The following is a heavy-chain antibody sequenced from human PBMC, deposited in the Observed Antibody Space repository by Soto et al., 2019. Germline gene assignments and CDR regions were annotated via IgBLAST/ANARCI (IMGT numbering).Heavy chain of an antibody. V-gene: IGHV1-69*02. CDR1: GGTFSSYT. J-gene: IGHJ4*02. CDR3: AQDSSGYYYVPFDY. D-gene: IGHD3-22*01. CDR2: IIPILGIA. Sequence: SVKVSCKVSGGTFSSYTISWVRQAPGQRLEWMGRIIPILGIANYAQKFQGRVTITADKSTSTAYMELSSLRSEDTAVYYCAQDSSGYYYVPFDYWGQGTLVTVSS.